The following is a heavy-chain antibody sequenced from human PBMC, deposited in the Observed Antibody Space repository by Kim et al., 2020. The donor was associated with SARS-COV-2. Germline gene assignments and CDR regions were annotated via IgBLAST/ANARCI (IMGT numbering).Heavy chain of an antibody. CDR1: GFTFGNAW. J-gene: IGHJ4*02. D-gene: IGHD1-1*01. CDR3: TTHGDWNAEH. CDR2: IKSEADGGTT. Sequence: GGSLRLSCAASGFTFGNAWMSWVRQAPGKGLEWVGRIKSEADGGTTDYAAPVRGRFAISRDDSQNTLFLQMNSLLTEDTAVYYCTTHGDWNAEHWGQGTLVNVSS. V-gene: IGHV3-15*01.